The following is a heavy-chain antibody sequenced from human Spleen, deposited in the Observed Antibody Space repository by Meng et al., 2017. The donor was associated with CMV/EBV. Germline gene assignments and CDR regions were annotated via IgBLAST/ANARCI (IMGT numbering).Heavy chain of an antibody. CDR1: GFTFNTYS. Sequence: GGSLRLSCAASGFTFNTYSMTWVRQAPGKGLEWVANIKQDGSEKHYVDSVKGRFTISRDSAKNSIYLQMNSLRAEDTAVYYCARDGPATYYYASGSYDSWGQGTLVTVSS. D-gene: IGHD3-10*01. CDR2: IKQDGSEK. V-gene: IGHV3-7*01. CDR3: ARDGPATYYYASGSYDS. J-gene: IGHJ4*02.